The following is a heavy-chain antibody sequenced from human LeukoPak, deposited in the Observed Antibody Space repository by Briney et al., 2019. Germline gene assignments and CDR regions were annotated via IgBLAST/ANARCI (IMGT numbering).Heavy chain of an antibody. V-gene: IGHV3-23*01. J-gene: IGHJ4*02. CDR2: ISGSGGST. Sequence: GGSLRLSCAASGFTFSSYAMSWVRQAPGKGLEGVAAISGSGGSTYYADSVKGRFTISRDNSKNTLYLQMNSLRADDTAVYYCATQWLVLAYWGQGTLVTVSS. CDR1: GFTFSSYA. D-gene: IGHD6-19*01. CDR3: ATQWLVLAY.